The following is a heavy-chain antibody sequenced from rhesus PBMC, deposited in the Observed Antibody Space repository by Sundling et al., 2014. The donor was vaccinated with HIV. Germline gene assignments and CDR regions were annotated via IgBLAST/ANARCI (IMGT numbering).Heavy chain of an antibody. CDR2: ISGSGGTT. CDR3: ARRKYSSWSFDY. J-gene: IGHJ4*01. Sequence: QVQLRESGPGLVKPSETLSLTCAVSGYSISSGFFWGWIRQPPGKGLEYIGYISGSGGTTYYNPSLKSRVTISKDTSKNQFSLKLNSVTAADAAVYYCARRKYSSWSFDYWGQGVLVTVSS. V-gene: IGHV4-99*01. CDR1: GYSISSGFF. D-gene: IGHD6-13*01.